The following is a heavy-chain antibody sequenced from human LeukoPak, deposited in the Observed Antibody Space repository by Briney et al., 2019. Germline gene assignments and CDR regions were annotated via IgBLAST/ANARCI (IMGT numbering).Heavy chain of an antibody. CDR1: GFTFSSYS. D-gene: IGHD4-17*01. CDR2: ISSSSSYI. J-gene: IGHJ4*02. V-gene: IGHV3-21*01. Sequence: GGSLRLSCAASGFTFSSYSMNWVRQAPGKGLEWVSSISSSSSYIYYADSVKGRFTISRDNAKNSPYLQMNSLRAEDTAVYYCARVVTVTTKLVDYWGQGTLVTVSS. CDR3: ARVVTVTTKLVDY.